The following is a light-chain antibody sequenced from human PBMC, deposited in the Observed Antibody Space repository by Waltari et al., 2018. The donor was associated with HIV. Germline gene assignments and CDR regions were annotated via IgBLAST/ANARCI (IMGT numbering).Light chain of an antibody. CDR1: QSVSSY. CDR2: DAS. V-gene: IGKV3-11*01. CDR3: QHRSSWPPLT. J-gene: IGKJ4*01. Sequence: EIVLTQSPATLSLSPGASATLSCRASQSVSSYLAWYQQKPGQAPRLLIYDASNRATGIPARFSGSGSGTDFTLTISSLEPEDFAFYYCQHRSSWPPLTFGGGTKVEIK.